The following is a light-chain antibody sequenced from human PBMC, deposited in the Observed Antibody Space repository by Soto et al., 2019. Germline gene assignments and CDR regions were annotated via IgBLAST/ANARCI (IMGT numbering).Light chain of an antibody. J-gene: IGKJ4*01. V-gene: IGKV3-20*01. CDR1: QSVSSNY. CDR3: QQYGSSPPLT. CDR2: GAS. Sequence: EIVLTHSPGTLSLSPGERATLSCRASQSVSSNYLAWYQQKPGQAPRLLIYGASSRATGIPDRFSGSGSGTDFTLTIIRLETEDFAVYYCQQYGSSPPLTFGGGTKVEIK.